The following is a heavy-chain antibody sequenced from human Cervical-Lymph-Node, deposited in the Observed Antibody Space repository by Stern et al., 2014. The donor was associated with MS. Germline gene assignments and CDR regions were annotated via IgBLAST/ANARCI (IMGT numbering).Heavy chain of an antibody. Sequence: QVQLGQSGPGLVKPSETLSLTCTVSGGSISSYYWSWIRQPPGKGLEWIGYIYYTGSTNYNPSLKSRVTISVDTSKNQFSLKLSSVTAADTAVYYCARDLRDWDDYYYGMDVWGQGTTVTVSS. J-gene: IGHJ6*02. V-gene: IGHV4-59*01. CDR3: ARDLRDWDDYYYGMDV. CDR1: GGSISSYY. CDR2: IYYTGST. D-gene: IGHD3-9*01.